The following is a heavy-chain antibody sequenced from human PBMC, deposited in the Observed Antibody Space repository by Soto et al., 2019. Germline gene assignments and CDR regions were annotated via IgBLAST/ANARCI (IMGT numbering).Heavy chain of an antibody. CDR1: AFTFSDYY. J-gene: IGHJ6*03. Sequence: PGGSLRLSCAASAFTFSDYYMSWIRQAPGKGLEWVSYISSSGSTIYYADSVKGRFTISRDNAKNSLYLQMNSLRAEDTAVYYCARDRWYSNYGDYYYYMDVWGKGTAVTVSS. CDR3: ARDRWYSNYGDYYYYMDV. D-gene: IGHD4-4*01. V-gene: IGHV3-11*01. CDR2: ISSSGSTI.